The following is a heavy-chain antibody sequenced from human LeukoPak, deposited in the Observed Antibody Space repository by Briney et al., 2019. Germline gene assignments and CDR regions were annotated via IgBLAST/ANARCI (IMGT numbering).Heavy chain of an antibody. D-gene: IGHD6-6*01. CDR1: GFTFSSYA. Sequence: GGSLRLSCAASGFTFSSYAMSWVRQAPGKGLEWVSAISGGGGSTYYADSVKGRFTISRDNSKNTLYLQMNSLRAEDTAVYYCARDGGSIAARDYWGQGTLVTVSS. CDR3: ARDGGSIAARDY. CDR2: ISGGGGST. V-gene: IGHV3-23*01. J-gene: IGHJ4*02.